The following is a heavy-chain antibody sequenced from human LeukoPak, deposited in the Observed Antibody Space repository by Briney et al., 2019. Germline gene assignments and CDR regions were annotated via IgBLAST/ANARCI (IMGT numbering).Heavy chain of an antibody. CDR2: ISAYNGNT. D-gene: IGHD5-18*01. CDR3: ARAYSYGPPFDY. V-gene: IGHV1-18*01. CDR1: GYTFTSYG. Sequence: ASVKVSCKASGYTFTSYGISWVRQAPGQGLEWMGWISAYNGNTNYAQKLQGRVTITADESTSTAYMELSSLRSEDTAVYYCARAYSYGPPFDYWGQGTLVTVSS. J-gene: IGHJ4*02.